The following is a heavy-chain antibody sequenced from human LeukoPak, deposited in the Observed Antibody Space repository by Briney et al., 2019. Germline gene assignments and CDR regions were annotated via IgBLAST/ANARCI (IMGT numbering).Heavy chain of an antibody. J-gene: IGHJ6*02. CDR2: ISGDGGST. Sequence: GGSLRLSCAASGFTFDDYAMQWVRQAPGKGLEWVSLISGDGGSTYYADSVKGRFTISRDNSKNSLYLQMNSLRTEDTALYYCAKVGYYYYGMDVWGQGTTVTVSS. CDR1: GFTFDDYA. CDR3: AKVGYYYYGMDV. V-gene: IGHV3-43*02.